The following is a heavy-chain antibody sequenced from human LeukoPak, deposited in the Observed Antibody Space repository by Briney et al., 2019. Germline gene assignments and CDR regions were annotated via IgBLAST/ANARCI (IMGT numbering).Heavy chain of an antibody. CDR2: IYTSGST. V-gene: IGHV4-61*02. CDR3: ARAHSSSSGYYYYYYMDV. Sequence: SETLSLTCTVSGGSISSGSYYWSWIRQPTGKGLEWIGRIYTSGSTNYNPSLKSRVTISVDTSKNQFSLKLSSVTAADTAVYYCARAHSSSSGYYYYYYMDVWGKGTTVTVSS. J-gene: IGHJ6*03. CDR1: GGSISSGSYY. D-gene: IGHD6-6*01.